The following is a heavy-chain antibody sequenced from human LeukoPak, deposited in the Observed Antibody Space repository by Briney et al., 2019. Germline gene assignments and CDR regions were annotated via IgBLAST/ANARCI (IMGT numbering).Heavy chain of an antibody. CDR2: ISSSSSYI. J-gene: IGHJ4*02. D-gene: IGHD4-23*01. V-gene: IGHV3-21*01. Sequence: PEGSLRLSCAASGFTFSSYSMNWVRQAPGKGLEWVSSISSSSSYIYYADSVKGRFTISRDNAKNSLYLQMNSLRAEDTAVYYCARGINAYGGNLPVDYWGQGTLVTVSS. CDR3: ARGINAYGGNLPVDY. CDR1: GFTFSSYS.